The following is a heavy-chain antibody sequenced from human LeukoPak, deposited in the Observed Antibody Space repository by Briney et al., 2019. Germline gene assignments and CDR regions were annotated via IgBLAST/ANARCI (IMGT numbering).Heavy chain of an antibody. Sequence: GASVKVSCMASGYTFTSYGISWVRQAPGKELEWTGWISAYNGNTNYAQKLQGRVTMTTDTSTSTAYMELRSLRSDDTAVYYCAFGESRQLDSHSPFDYWGQGTLVTVSS. CDR2: ISAYNGNT. CDR1: GYTFTSYG. J-gene: IGHJ4*02. V-gene: IGHV1-18*01. CDR3: AFGESRQLDSHSPFDY. D-gene: IGHD3-10*01.